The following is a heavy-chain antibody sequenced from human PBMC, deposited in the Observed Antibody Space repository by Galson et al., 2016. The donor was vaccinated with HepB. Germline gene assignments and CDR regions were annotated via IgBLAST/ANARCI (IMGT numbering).Heavy chain of an antibody. CDR1: GLTFSNYA. V-gene: IGHV3-23*01. J-gene: IGHJ5*02. Sequence: SLRLSCAASGLTFSNYAMSWVRQAPGKGLEWVSAFTESGDNTYYADSVTGRFSISRDNSKSTLYLQMNSLTAEDTAVYYCANIKFGGDWFDPWGQGTLVTVSS. CDR3: ANIKFGGDWFDP. CDR2: FTESGDNT. D-gene: IGHD3-16*01.